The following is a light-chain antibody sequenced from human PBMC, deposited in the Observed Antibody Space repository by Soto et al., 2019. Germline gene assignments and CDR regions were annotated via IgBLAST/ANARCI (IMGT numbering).Light chain of an antibody. V-gene: IGKV1-6*01. J-gene: IGKJ1*01. Sequence: AIQLTQSPFSLSASVGDRVTITCRASQAIRNDLCWYQQKPGKAPNLLIWAASNLQSGVPSRFSGSGSGTGFTLTISGLQPEDFATYYCLHDFNYPRTFGQGTRVEIK. CDR3: LHDFNYPRT. CDR2: AAS. CDR1: QAIRND.